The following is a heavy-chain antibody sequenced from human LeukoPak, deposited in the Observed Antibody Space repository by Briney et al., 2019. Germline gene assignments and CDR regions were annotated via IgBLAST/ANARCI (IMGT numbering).Heavy chain of an antibody. J-gene: IGHJ4*02. CDR2: ISSSSSYI. Sequence: GGSLRLSCAASGFTFRSYSMNWVRQAPGKGLEWVSSISSSSSYIYYADSVKGRFTISRDNAKNSLYLQMNSLRAEDTAVYYCARQAITAMADYWGQGTLVTVSS. D-gene: IGHD5-18*01. CDR1: GFTFRSYS. CDR3: ARQAITAMADY. V-gene: IGHV3-21*01.